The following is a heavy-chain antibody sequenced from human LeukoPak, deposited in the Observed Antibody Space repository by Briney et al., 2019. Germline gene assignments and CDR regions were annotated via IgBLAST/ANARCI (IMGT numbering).Heavy chain of an antibody. CDR3: ARPGIAAAGTYIHDAFDI. V-gene: IGHV4-28*01. D-gene: IGHD6-13*01. CDR1: GYSISSSNW. Sequence: PSETLSLTCAVSGYSISSSNWWGWIRQPPGKGLEWIGYIYYSGSTYYNPSLKSRVTISVDTSKNQFSLKLSSVTAADTAVYYCARPGIAAAGTYIHDAFDIWGQGTMVTVSS. CDR2: IYYSGST. J-gene: IGHJ3*02.